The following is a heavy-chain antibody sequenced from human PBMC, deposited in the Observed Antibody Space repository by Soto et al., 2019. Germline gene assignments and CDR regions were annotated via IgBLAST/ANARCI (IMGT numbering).Heavy chain of an antibody. CDR1: GFTFSSYG. J-gene: IGHJ4*02. Sequence: GGSLRLSCAASGFTFSSYGMHWVRQAPGKGLEWVAVISYDGSNKYYADSVKGRFTISRDNSKNTLYLQMNSLRAEDTAVYYCAKDWDYIWGSYRLPDYWGQGTLVTVSS. V-gene: IGHV3-30*18. CDR3: AKDWDYIWGSYRLPDY. D-gene: IGHD3-16*02. CDR2: ISYDGSNK.